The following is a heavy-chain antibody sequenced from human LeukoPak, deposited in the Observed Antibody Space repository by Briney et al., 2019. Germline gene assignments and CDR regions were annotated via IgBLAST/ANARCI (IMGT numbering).Heavy chain of an antibody. CDR2: IHYSGST. CDR1: GGSISSYY. D-gene: IGHD2-15*01. CDR3: ARHVRGDGMGWRWFDP. V-gene: IGHV4-59*08. Sequence: SETPSLTCTASGGSISSYYWSWMRQPPGKGLEWIGYIHYSGSTNYNPSLKSRVTISVDTSKNQFSLKLSSVTAADTAVYYCARHVRGDGMGWRWFDPWGQGTLVTVSS. J-gene: IGHJ5*02.